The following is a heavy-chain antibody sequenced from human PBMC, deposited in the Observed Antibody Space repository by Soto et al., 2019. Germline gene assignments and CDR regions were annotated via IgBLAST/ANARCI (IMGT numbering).Heavy chain of an antibody. V-gene: IGHV1-8*01. CDR2: MNPNSGDT. Sequence: QVQLVQSGAEVKKPGASVKVSCKASGYTFSTYDINWVRQAPGQGLEGMGWMNPNSGDTGYAQKFLGRVTMTRDSSIRTVYMELSSLSSEDTAVYYCARVNYYGSGSYEDFFYYYGLDVWGQGTTVTVSS. D-gene: IGHD3-10*01. CDR3: ARVNYYGSGSYEDFFYYYGLDV. J-gene: IGHJ6*02. CDR1: GYTFSTYD.